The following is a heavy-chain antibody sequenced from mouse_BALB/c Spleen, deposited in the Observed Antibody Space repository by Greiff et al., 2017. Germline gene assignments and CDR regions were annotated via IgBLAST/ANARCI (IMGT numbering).Heavy chain of an antibody. J-gene: IGHJ2*01. V-gene: IGHV3-8*02. D-gene: IGHD2-4*01. CDR1: GDSITSGY. CDR3: ASRSTMITTGYFDY. Sequence: EVQLQQSGPSLVKPSQTLSLTCSVTGDSITSGYWNWIRKFPGNKLEYMGYISYSGSTYYNPSLKSRFSITRDTSKNQYYLQLNSVTTEDTATYYCASRSTMITTGYFDYWGQGTTLTVSS. CDR2: ISYSGST.